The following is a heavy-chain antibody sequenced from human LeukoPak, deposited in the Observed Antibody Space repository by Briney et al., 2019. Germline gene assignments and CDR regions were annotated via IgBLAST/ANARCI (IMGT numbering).Heavy chain of an antibody. D-gene: IGHD2-15*01. CDR2: IDPSDSYT. J-gene: IGHJ4*02. V-gene: IGHV5-10-1*01. CDR1: GSTFTSYW. CDR3: AREPRGYCSGGSCWYY. Sequence: GESLRISCEGSGSTFTSYWITWVRQMPGKGLEWVGRIDPSDSYTNYSPSFQGHVTISAGKSISTAYLQWSSLKASDSAIYYCAREPRGYCSGGSCWYYWGQGTLVTVSS.